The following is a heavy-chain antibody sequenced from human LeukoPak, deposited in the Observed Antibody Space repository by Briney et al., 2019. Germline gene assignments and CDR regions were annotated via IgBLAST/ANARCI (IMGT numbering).Heavy chain of an antibody. V-gene: IGHV3-23*01. CDR3: AKAYRGHCSSTSCYRELXNWFDP. J-gene: IGHJ5*02. Sequence: TGGSLRLSCAASGFTFSSYAMSWVRQAPGKGLEWVSAISGSGGSTYYADSVKGRFTISRDNSKSTLYLQMNSLRAEDTAVYYCAKAYRGHCSSTSCYRELXNWFDPWGQGTLVTVSS. CDR2: ISGSGGST. D-gene: IGHD2-2*01. CDR1: GFTFSSYA.